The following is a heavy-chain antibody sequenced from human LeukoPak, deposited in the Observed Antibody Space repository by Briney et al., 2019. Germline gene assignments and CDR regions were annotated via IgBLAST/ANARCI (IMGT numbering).Heavy chain of an antibody. V-gene: IGHV3-48*04. D-gene: IGHD2-2*01. Sequence: GGSLRLSCAASGFTFSSHSMNWVRQAPGKGLEWVSYISSSGNSIYYADSVKGRFTISRDNAKNSVYLQMNSLRAEDTAVYYCARSRYCTSTSCFVELFFDYWGQGTLVTVSS. CDR3: ARSRYCTSTSCFVELFFDY. CDR2: ISSSGNSI. J-gene: IGHJ4*02. CDR1: GFTFSSHS.